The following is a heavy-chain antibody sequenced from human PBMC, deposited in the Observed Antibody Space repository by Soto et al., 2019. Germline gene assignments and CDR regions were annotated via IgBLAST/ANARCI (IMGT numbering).Heavy chain of an antibody. CDR3: ANHEAADTFSDYYGMNV. Sequence: EVQLVESGGGLVKPGGSLRLSCAASGFTFSSYSMNWVRQAPGKGLEWVSSISTSSIYIYYVDSVKGRFTISRDNAKNSLYLQMNSLRAEDTAVYYCANHEAADTFSDYYGMNVWGQGTTVTVSS. V-gene: IGHV3-21*01. CDR2: ISTSSIYI. D-gene: IGHD6-13*01. J-gene: IGHJ6*02. CDR1: GFTFSSYS.